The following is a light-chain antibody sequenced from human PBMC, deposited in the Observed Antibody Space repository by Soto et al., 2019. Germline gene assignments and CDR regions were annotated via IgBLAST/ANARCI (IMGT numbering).Light chain of an antibody. J-gene: IGKJ1*01. Sequence: EIVLTQSPVTLSLSPGERATLSCRASQSVSSYLAWYQHKPGQAPRLLIYDASDRATGLPARFSGSGSGTDFTLTISSLEPEDFAVYYCRQRSNWPWTFGQGTKVDIK. CDR3: RQRSNWPWT. V-gene: IGKV3-11*01. CDR1: QSVSSY. CDR2: DAS.